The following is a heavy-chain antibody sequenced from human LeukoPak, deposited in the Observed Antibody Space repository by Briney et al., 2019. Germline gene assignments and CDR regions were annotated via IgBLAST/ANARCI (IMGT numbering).Heavy chain of an antibody. CDR1: GGSFSSYT. CDR2: IIPILGIA. J-gene: IGHJ4*02. Sequence: SVKVSCKASGGSFSSYTISWVRQAPGQGLEWMGRIIPILGIANYAQKFQGRVTITADKSTSTAYMELSSLRYEGTAVYYCASSPAVLTGYYSPFDYWGQGTLVTVSS. CDR3: ASSPAVLTGYYSPFDY. D-gene: IGHD3-9*01. V-gene: IGHV1-69*02.